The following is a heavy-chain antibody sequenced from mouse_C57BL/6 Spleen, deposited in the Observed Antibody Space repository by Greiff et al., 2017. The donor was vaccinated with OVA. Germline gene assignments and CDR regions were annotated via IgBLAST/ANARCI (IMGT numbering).Heavy chain of an antibody. CDR2: ISGGGGNT. D-gene: IGHD2-5*01. CDR1: GFTFSSYT. CDR3: ARSPYYSNYYWYFDV. J-gene: IGHJ1*03. V-gene: IGHV5-9*01. Sequence: EVKLMESGGGLVKPGGSLKLSCAASGFTFSSYTMSWVRQTPEKRLEWVATISGGGGNTYYPDSVQGRFTISRDNAKNTLYLQMSSLRSEDTALYYWARSPYYSNYYWYFDVWGTGTTVTVSS.